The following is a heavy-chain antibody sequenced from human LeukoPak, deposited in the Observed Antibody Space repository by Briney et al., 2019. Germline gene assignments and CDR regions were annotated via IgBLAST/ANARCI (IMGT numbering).Heavy chain of an antibody. CDR2: IYYTGDT. J-gene: IGHJ4*02. V-gene: IGHV4-59*11. CDR1: GGSISGHC. Sequence: SETLSLTCTVSGGSISGHCWGWIRQPPGKGLEWIGYIYYTGDTNYIPSLESRVTISVDTSKNQFSLKLGSVTAADTAIYYCVRVVTGSVDYWGQGALVTVSS. CDR3: VRVVTGSVDY. D-gene: IGHD3-10*01.